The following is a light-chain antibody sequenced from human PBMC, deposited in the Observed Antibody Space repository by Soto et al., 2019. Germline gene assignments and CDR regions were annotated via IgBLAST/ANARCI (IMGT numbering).Light chain of an antibody. CDR3: CSHTSSSPYV. V-gene: IGLV2-14*01. CDR2: EVS. J-gene: IGLJ1*01. CDR1: SSDVGGYNY. Sequence: QSVLTQPASVSGSPGQSITISCTGTSSDVGGYNYVSWYQQHPGKAPKLMIYEVSNRPSGVSHRFSGSKSGNTASLTISGLKAEDEADYYCCSHTSSSPYVFGTGTKVTVL.